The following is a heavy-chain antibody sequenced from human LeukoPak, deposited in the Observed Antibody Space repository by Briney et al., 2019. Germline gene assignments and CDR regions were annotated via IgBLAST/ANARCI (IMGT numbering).Heavy chain of an antibody. CDR1: GFSLSTSGVG. D-gene: IGHD3-22*01. V-gene: IGHV2-5*02. CDR2: IYWDDDK. CDR3: AHRRGYYDSSGYYWSFDAFDI. J-gene: IGHJ3*02. Sequence: SGPTLVKPTQTLTLTCTFSGFSLSTSGVGVGWIRQPPGKALEWLALIYWDDDKRYSPSLKSRLTITKDTSKNQVVLTMTNMDPVDTATYYCAHRRGYYDSSGYYWSFDAFDIWGQGTMVTVSS.